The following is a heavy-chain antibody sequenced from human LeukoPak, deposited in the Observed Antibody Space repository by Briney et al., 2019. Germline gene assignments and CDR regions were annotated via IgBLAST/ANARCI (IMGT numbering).Heavy chain of an antibody. D-gene: IGHD2-2*01. Sequence: GGSLRLSCGASGFIFGEYAMSWVRQAPGKGLEWVSGIGSGGVDTIYADSVKGRFTISRDNSKNTLSLRMGSLRADDTAIYFCARYLRDSGTSRVTLDHWGQGTLVIASS. J-gene: IGHJ4*02. CDR2: IGSGGVDT. CDR3: ARYLRDSGTSRVTLDH. V-gene: IGHV3-23*01. CDR1: GFIFGEYA.